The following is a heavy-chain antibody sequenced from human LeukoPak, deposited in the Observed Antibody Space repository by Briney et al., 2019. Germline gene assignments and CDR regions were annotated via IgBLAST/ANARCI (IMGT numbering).Heavy chain of an antibody. Sequence: GGSLRLSCAASGFTFSTYWMSWVRQAPGKGLEWLVNVKQDGSEKYYVDSVKGRFTISRDNAKNSLYLQMNSLRAEDTAVYYCARETITSFDYWGQGTLVTVSS. D-gene: IGHD4/OR15-4a*01. CDR3: ARETITSFDY. CDR2: VKQDGSEK. J-gene: IGHJ4*02. CDR1: GFTFSTYW. V-gene: IGHV3-7*01.